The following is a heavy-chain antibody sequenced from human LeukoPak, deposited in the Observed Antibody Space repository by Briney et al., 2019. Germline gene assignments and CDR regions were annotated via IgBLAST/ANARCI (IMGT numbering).Heavy chain of an antibody. CDR2: IYYSGST. CDR1: GGAISGRRDY. CDR3: ARNVSRGEPGGASDM. D-gene: IGHD3-16*01. Sequence: SETLSLTCTVSGGAISGRRDYWGWIRQPPGKGLEWIASIYYSGSTHYNPSLKSRVTISVDTSRNQFSLELRTATAADTAMYYCARNVSRGEPGGASDMWGQGTMVTVSS. J-gene: IGHJ3*02. V-gene: IGHV4-39*01.